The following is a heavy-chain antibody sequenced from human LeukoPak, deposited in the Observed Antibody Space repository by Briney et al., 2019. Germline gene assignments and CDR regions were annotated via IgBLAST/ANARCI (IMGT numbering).Heavy chain of an antibody. CDR1: GGSISSYY. V-gene: IGHV4-4*08. J-gene: IGHJ6*03. CDR2: IYTSGST. D-gene: IGHD3-10*01. Sequence: SETLSLTCTVSGGSISSYYWSWIRQPPGKGLEWIGRIYTSGSTNYNPSLKSRVTISVDTSKNQFSLKLSSVTAADTAVYYCARDTSYGSGSLYYYYYMDVWGKGTTVTISS. CDR3: ARDTSYGSGSLYYYYYMDV.